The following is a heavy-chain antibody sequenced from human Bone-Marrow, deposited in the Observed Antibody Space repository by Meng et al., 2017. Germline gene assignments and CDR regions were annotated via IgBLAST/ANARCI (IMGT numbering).Heavy chain of an antibody. Sequence: GESLKISCAASGFTFSSYEMNWVRQAPGKGLEWVSYISSSGSTIYYADSVKGRFTISRDNAKNSLYLQMNSLRAEDTAVYYCAREKKYYYGSGCAFDIWGQGTMVTVSS. D-gene: IGHD3-10*01. V-gene: IGHV3-48*03. CDR3: AREKKYYYGSGCAFDI. CDR2: ISSSGSTI. J-gene: IGHJ3*02. CDR1: GFTFSSYE.